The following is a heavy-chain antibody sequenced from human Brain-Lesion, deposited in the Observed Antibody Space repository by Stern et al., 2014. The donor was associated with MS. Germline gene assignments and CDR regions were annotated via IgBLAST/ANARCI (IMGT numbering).Heavy chain of an antibody. V-gene: IGHV1-2*02. CDR1: GYIFTGYY. CDR2: INPNTGGT. D-gene: IGHD3-3*01. CDR3: ARDQRGITIFGVVTDYYYLGMDV. Sequence: VQLEESGAEVKKPGASVKVSCKTSGYIFTGYYIHWVRQAPGQGLEWMAWINPNTGGTKYAHKFKGRVTMSRDTSISTAYVELSSLTSDDTAVYYCARDQRGITIFGVVTDYYYLGMDVWGQGTTVTVSS. J-gene: IGHJ6*02.